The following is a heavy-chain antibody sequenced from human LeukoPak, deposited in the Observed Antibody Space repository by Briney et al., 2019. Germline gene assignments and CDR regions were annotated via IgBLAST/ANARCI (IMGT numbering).Heavy chain of an antibody. J-gene: IGHJ4*02. Sequence: PGGSLRLSCAASGFTVSRNYLSWVGQAQGKGLKWVSVIYSGGSTYYTDSSKGRLTISRDNFKTTLHLQMNSLRAEDTAVYYCARVMSVYGDYVSFDYWGQGTLVTVSS. D-gene: IGHD4-17*01. CDR3: ARVMSVYGDYVSFDY. CDR1: GFTVSRNY. CDR2: IYSGGST. V-gene: IGHV3-66*01.